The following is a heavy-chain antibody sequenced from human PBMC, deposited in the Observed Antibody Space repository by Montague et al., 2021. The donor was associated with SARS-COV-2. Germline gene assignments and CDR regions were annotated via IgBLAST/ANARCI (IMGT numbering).Heavy chain of an antibody. CDR1: GGSFSTYS. CDR3: ARLGDGVVPSPILGVGPYYSYYYRDV. CDR2: IHHGGST. V-gene: IGHV4-34*01. Sequence: SETLSLTCAVHGGSFSTYSWNWIRQPPGKGLEWIGEIHHGGSTNYNPSLKSRVTISADTSKNQLSLKLTSVAAADTAVYYCARLGDGVVPSPILGVGPYYSYYYRDVWGKGTTVTVSS. J-gene: IGHJ6*03. D-gene: IGHD3-10*01.